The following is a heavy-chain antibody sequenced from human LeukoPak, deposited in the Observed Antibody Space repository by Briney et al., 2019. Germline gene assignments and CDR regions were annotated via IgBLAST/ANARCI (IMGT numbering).Heavy chain of an antibody. J-gene: IGHJ4*02. CDR3: ARVTDFWSGYANYFDY. Sequence: SETLSLTCAVYGGSFSGYYWSWIRQPPGKGLEWIGYIYYSGSTNYNPSLKSRVTISVDTSKNQFSLKLSSVTAADTAVYYCARVTDFWSGYANYFDYWGQGTLVTVPS. D-gene: IGHD3-3*01. CDR1: GGSFSGYY. CDR2: IYYSGST. V-gene: IGHV4-59*01.